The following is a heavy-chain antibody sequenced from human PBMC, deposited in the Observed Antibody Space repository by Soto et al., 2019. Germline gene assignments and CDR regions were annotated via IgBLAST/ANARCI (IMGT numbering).Heavy chain of an antibody. CDR1: GGSISSYY. CDR3: ARAQRFGNSYYYYGMDV. Sequence: PSETLSLTCAVSGGSISSYYWSWIRQPPGKGLEWIGYIYYSGSTNYNPSLKSRVTISVDTSKNQFSLKLSSVTAADTAVYYCARAQRFGNSYYYYGMDVWGQGTTVTVSS. D-gene: IGHD3-16*01. J-gene: IGHJ6*02. CDR2: IYYSGST. V-gene: IGHV4-59*12.